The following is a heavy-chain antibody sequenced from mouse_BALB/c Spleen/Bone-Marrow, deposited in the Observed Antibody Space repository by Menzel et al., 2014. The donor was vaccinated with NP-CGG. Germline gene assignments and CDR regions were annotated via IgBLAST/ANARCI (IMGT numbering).Heavy chain of an antibody. CDR2: ISDGGSYT. CDR1: GFTFSDYY. Sequence: EVKLMESGGGLVKPGGSLKLSCAASGFTFSDYYMYWVRQTPEKRLEWVATISDGGSYTYYPDSVKGRFTISRDNAKNNLYLQMSSLKSEDTAMYYCARFYYYGRSYFDVWGAGTTVTVSS. V-gene: IGHV5-4*02. CDR3: ARFYYYGRSYFDV. J-gene: IGHJ1*01. D-gene: IGHD1-1*01.